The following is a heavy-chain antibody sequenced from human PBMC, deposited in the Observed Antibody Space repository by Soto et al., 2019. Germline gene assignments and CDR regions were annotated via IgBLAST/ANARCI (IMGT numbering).Heavy chain of an antibody. CDR1: GFSLTTSGVG. D-gene: IGHD3-3*01. V-gene: IGHV2-5*02. CDR3: AHRVLRTVFGLVTTTAIYFDF. J-gene: IGHJ4*02. Sequence: QITLKESGPTVVKPTETLTLTCTFSGFSLTTSGVGVGWVRQSPGKAPEWLALIYWDDDKRYSTSLNSRLIITKETSKNQLVLTMANVDPADTATYYCAHRVLRTVFGLVTTTAIYFDFWGPGTPVVVSS. CDR2: IYWDDDK.